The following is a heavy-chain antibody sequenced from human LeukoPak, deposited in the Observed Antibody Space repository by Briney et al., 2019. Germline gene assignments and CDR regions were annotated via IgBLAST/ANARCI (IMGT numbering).Heavy chain of an antibody. CDR2: ISYDGRDK. Sequence: GKSLRLSCAASGFTFASYAMYWVRQAPGRGLEWVASISYDGRDKYYVDSVKGRFSISKDSSMSTLYLDMNSLRPEDTALYYCVRDLYSRSPYFDVWGQGTLVTVSS. J-gene: IGHJ4*02. D-gene: IGHD2-21*01. CDR1: GFTFASYA. V-gene: IGHV3-30*03. CDR3: VRDLYSRSPYFDV.